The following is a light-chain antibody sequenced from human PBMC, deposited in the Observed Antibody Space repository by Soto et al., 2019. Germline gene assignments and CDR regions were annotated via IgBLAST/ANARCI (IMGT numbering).Light chain of an antibody. Sequence: QSVLTQPPSVSGAPGQRVTISCTGSSSNIGAGYDVHWYQQLPGTAPKLLIYDDSNRPSGVPDRFSGSKSGTSASLAITGLQAEHEADYYCQSYDSSLSGSVFGGGTKLTVL. CDR3: QSYDSSLSGSV. J-gene: IGLJ2*01. V-gene: IGLV1-40*01. CDR1: SSNIGAGYD. CDR2: DDS.